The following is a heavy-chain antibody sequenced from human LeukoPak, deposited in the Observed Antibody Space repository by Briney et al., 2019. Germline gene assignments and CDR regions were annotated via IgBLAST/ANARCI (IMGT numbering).Heavy chain of an antibody. D-gene: IGHD5-24*01. Sequence: SQTLSLTCAISGDSVSSNNAGWNWIRQSPSRGLEWLGRTYYSSNLYNNYALSVKNRITINADTSKHQFSLQLNSVTPEDTAVYYCSRGWLQQGFDSWGQGTLVTVSS. CDR3: SRGWLQQGFDS. CDR2: TYYSSNLYN. J-gene: IGHJ4*02. V-gene: IGHV6-1*01. CDR1: GDSVSSNNAG.